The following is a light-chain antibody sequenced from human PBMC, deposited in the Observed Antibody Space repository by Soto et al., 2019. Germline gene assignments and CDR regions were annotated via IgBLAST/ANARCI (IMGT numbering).Light chain of an antibody. CDR2: GAS. J-gene: IGKJ5*01. CDR1: QSVSSF. Sequence: DIVLTQSPATLSLSPGEIASLTCRASQSVSSFLAWYQQKPGQAPRLLIHGASSRATGIPDRFSGSGSGTDFTLTISRLEPEDFAVYYCQQYGSSSITFGQGTRLEIK. CDR3: QQYGSSSIT. V-gene: IGKV3-20*01.